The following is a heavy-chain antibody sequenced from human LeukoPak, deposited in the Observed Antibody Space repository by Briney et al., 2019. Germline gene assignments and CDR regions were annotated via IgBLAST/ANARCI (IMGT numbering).Heavy chain of an antibody. V-gene: IGHV3-9*01. D-gene: IGHD1-1*01. CDR2: ISRNSGSI. J-gene: IGHJ4*02. Sequence: GRSLRLSCAASGFTFDDYAMHWVRQAPGKGLEWVSGISRNSGSIGYADSVKGRFTISRDNAKNSLYLQMNSLRAEDTALYYCAKTLWNEGNSFDYWGQGTLVTVSS. CDR3: AKTLWNEGNSFDY. CDR1: GFTFDDYA.